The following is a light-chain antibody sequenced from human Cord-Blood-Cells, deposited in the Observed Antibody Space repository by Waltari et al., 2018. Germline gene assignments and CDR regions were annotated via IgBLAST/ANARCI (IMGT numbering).Light chain of an antibody. Sequence: QSALTQPASVSGSPGQPITISGTGTSSDAGRLNLVPWYQQHPGKAPKLMIYEGSKRPSGVSNRFSGSKSGNTASLTISGLQAEDEADYYCCSYAGSSTFVVFGGGTKLTVL. V-gene: IGLV2-23*03. CDR1: SSDAGRLNL. J-gene: IGLJ2*01. CDR3: CSYAGSSTFVV. CDR2: EGS.